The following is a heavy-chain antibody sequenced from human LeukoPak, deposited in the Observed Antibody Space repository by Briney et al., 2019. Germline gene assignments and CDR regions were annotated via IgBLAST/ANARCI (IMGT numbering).Heavy chain of an antibody. J-gene: IGHJ4*02. Sequence: PSQTLSLTCTVSGDSVSSGRNYWSWIRQPAGKEPEWIGRIYTSGTTSYNPSLRSRVTISRDTSTNQFSLTVNSVTAADTAVYYCARHSYGSGLDYWGRGTLVTVSS. D-gene: IGHD3-10*01. CDR1: GDSVSSGRNY. CDR2: IYTSGTT. CDR3: ARHSYGSGLDY. V-gene: IGHV4-61*02.